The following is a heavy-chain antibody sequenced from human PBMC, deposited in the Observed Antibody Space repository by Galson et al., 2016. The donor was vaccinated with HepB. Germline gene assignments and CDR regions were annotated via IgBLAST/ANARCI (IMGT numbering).Heavy chain of an antibody. CDR1: GDTFSSYT. V-gene: IGHV1-69*13. CDR2: VIPFFGEG. J-gene: IGHJ4*02. CDR3: AAHPEDFDY. Sequence: SVKVSCKASGDTFSSYTISWVRQAPGQGLEWMGGVIPFFGEGKYAQSFQGRVTMTADESTSTVYMELSSLRSEDTAVYYCAAHPEDFDYWGQGILVTVSS.